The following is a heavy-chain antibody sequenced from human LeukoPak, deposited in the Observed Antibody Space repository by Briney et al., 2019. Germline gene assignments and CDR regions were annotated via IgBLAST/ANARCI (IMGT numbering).Heavy chain of an antibody. CDR1: GGSIRSSHYY. CDR2: VYYSGST. J-gene: IGHJ4*02. V-gene: IGHV4-39*01. CDR3: ARQGGDNGYYYFDF. D-gene: IGHD4-17*01. Sequence: PSETLSLTCSVSGGSIRSSHYYWGWIRQPPGQGREWIASVYYSGSTYYTPSLRSRVTISIDTSKNQFSLKLTSVTAADTAVFYCARQGGDNGYYYFDFWGQGTLVTVSS.